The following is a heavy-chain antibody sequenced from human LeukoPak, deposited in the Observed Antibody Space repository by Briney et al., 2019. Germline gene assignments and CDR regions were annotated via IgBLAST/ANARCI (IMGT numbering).Heavy chain of an antibody. V-gene: IGHV3-23*01. CDR1: GFTFSSYA. D-gene: IGHD2-2*01. CDR3: AKVMPLYQLQWGLYDY. CDR2: ISGRGGST. J-gene: IGHJ4*02. Sequence: QSGGSLRLSCAASGFTFSSYAMSWVRQAPGKGLEWVSAISGRGGSTYYADSVKGRFTISRDNSKNTLYLQMNSLRAEDTAVYYCAKVMPLYQLQWGLYDYWGQGTLVTVSS.